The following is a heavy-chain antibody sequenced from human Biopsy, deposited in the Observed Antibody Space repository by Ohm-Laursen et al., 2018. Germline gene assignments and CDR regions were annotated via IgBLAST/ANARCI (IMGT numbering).Heavy chain of an antibody. V-gene: IGHV3-11*01. D-gene: IGHD4-23*01. CDR1: GFSFSDYH. J-gene: IGHJ6*02. Sequence: GSLRLSCAASGFSFSDYHMRWIRQAPGRGLEWVSYISGGGTIYYGDSMKGRVTISRDNAKNSLYLQMHSLRAEDTAVCYCARDTRWSPYSMDVWGQGTTVTVSS. CDR2: ISGGGTI. CDR3: ARDTRWSPYSMDV.